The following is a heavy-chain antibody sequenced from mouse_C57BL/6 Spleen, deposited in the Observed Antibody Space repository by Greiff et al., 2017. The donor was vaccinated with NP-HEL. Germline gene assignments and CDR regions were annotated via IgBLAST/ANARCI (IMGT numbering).Heavy chain of an antibody. D-gene: IGHD1-1*01. CDR3: ARYTTVVATSHWYFDG. CDR2: ISYSGST. Sequence: EVMLVESGPGLAKPSQTLSLTCSVTGYSITSDYWNWIRKFPGNKLEYMGYISYSGSTYYNPSLKSRISITRDTSKNQYYLQLNSVTTEDTATYYCARYTTVVATSHWYFDGWGTGTTVTVSS. CDR1: GYSITSDY. V-gene: IGHV3-8*01. J-gene: IGHJ1*03.